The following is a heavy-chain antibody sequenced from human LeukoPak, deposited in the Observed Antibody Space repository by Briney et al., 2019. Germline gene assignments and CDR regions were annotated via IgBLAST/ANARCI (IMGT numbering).Heavy chain of an antibody. D-gene: IGHD6-13*01. J-gene: IGHJ6*03. V-gene: IGHV1-8*03. CDR1: GYTFTSYD. CDR3: GRIAAADYYYYMDV. Sequence: ASVKVSCKASGYTFTSYDINWVRQATGQGLEWMGWMNPNSGNTGYAQKFQGRVTITRNTSISTAYMELSSLRSEDTAVYYCGRIAAADYYYYMDVWGKGTTVTVSS. CDR2: MNPNSGNT.